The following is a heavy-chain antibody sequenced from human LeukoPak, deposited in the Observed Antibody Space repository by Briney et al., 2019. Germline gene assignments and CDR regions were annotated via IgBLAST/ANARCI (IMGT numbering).Heavy chain of an antibody. J-gene: IGHJ4*02. CDR1: GFTFSSYG. CDR3: AKGVVVAPDVTPFDY. CDR2: IRYDGSNK. D-gene: IGHD2-2*01. Sequence: PGGSLRLSCAASGFTFSSYGIHWVRQAPGKGLEWVAFIRYDGSNKYYTDSVKGRFTISRDNSKNTLYLQMNSLRAEDTAVYYCAKGVVVAPDVTPFDYWGQGTLVTVSS. V-gene: IGHV3-30*02.